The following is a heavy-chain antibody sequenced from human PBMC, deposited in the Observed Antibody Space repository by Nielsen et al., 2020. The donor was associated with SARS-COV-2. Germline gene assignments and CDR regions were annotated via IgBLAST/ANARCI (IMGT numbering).Heavy chain of an antibody. V-gene: IGHV1-18*01. CDR3: ARGKLTATVFNYYYGMDV. Sequence: WVRQAPGQGLEWMGWISAYNGNTNYAQKLQGRVTMTTDTSTSTAYMELSSLRSEDTAVYYCARGKLTATVFNYYYGMDVWGQGTTVTVSS. D-gene: IGHD5-18*01. CDR2: ISAYNGNT. J-gene: IGHJ6*02.